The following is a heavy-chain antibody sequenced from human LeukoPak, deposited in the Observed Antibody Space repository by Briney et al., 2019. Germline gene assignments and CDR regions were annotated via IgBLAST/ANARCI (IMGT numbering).Heavy chain of an antibody. D-gene: IGHD6-6*01. CDR1: GGTFSSYA. CDR2: IIPIFGTA. V-gene: IGHV1-69*13. J-gene: IGHJ4*02. Sequence: GASVKVSCKASGGTFSSYAISWVRQAPGQGLEWMGGIIPIFGTANYAQKFQGRVTITADESTSTAYMELSSLRSEDTAVYYCARXVGIAARLFDYWGQGTLVTVSS. CDR3: ARXVGIAARLFDY.